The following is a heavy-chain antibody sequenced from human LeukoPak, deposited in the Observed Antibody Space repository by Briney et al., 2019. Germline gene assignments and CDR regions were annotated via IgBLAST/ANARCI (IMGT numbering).Heavy chain of an antibody. CDR2: IYYSGST. CDR1: GGSISSSSYY. V-gene: IGHV4-39*07. D-gene: IGHD1-26*01. J-gene: IGHJ4*02. CDR3: ARRPRNGGSQNGPSGLDY. Sequence: SETLSLTCTVSGGSISSSSYYWGWIRQPPGKGLEWIGSIYYSGSTYYNPSLKSRVTISVDTSKNQFSLKLSSVTAADTAMFYCARRPRNGGSQNGPSGLDYWGQGTLVTVSS.